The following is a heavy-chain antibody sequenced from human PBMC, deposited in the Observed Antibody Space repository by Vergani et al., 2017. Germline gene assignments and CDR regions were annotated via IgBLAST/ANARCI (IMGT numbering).Heavy chain of an antibody. J-gene: IGHJ4*01. CDR2: MDYSGST. CDR1: GDSVISTDYH. Sequence: QVQLQESGPGLVKPSETLSLTCTVFGDSVISTDYHLGWIRQPPGKGLEWIGSMDYSGSTSYNPSLESRISISFETPKNQFSLRLTSVTAADTAVYYCASKRGACRAAYCHSYDFWG. CDR3: ASKRGACRAAYCHSYDF. D-gene: IGHD2-15*01. V-gene: IGHV4-39*01.